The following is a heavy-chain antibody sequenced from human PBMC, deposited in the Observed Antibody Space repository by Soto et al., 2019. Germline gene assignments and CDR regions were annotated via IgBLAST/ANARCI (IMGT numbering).Heavy chain of an antibody. CDR3: AKDGTYSSSWYDY. Sequence: GGSLRLSCAASGFTFSSYGMHWVRQAPGKGLEWVAVISYDGSNKYYADSVKGRFTISRDNSKNTLYLQMNSLRAEDTAVYYCAKDGTYSSSWYDYWGQGTLVTVSS. J-gene: IGHJ4*02. V-gene: IGHV3-30*18. CDR2: ISYDGSNK. CDR1: GFTFSSYG. D-gene: IGHD6-13*01.